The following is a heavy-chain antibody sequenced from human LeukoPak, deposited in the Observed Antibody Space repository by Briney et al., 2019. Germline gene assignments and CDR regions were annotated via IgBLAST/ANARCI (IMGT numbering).Heavy chain of an antibody. CDR1: GFTFTTSA. Sequence: SVTVSFTASGFTFTTSAMQWGRQARGQRREWIGWIVVGSGNTNYAQKFQERVTITRDMSTSTAYMELSSLRSEDTAVYYCVSTLDSAFDIWGQGTMVTVSS. CDR3: VSTLDSAFDI. J-gene: IGHJ3*02. V-gene: IGHV1-58*02. CDR2: IVVGSGNT.